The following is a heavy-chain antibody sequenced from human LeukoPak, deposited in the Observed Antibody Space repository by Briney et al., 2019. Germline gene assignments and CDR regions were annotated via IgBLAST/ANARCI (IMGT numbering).Heavy chain of an antibody. V-gene: IGHV1-24*01. CDR1: GYTLTELS. CDR3: ATYDYDSSGYYNDY. Sequence: ASVKVSCKVSGYTLTELSMHWVRQAPGKGLEWMGSFDPEDGEIIYAQKFQGRVSMTEDTSTDTAYMELSSLRSEDTAVYYCATYDYDSSGYYNDYWGQGTLVTVSS. D-gene: IGHD3-22*01. CDR2: FDPEDGEI. J-gene: IGHJ4*02.